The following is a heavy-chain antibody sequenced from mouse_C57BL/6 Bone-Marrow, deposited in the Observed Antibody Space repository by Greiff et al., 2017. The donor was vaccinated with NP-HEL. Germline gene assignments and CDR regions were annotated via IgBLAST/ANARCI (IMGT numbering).Heavy chain of an antibody. J-gene: IGHJ3*01. Sequence: EVQLQQSGGDLVKPGGSLKLSCAASGFTFSSYGMSWVRQTPDKRLEWVATISSGGSYTYYPDSVKGRFTISRDNAKNTLYLQMSSLKSEDTAMYYCARHPPYYDYDPFAYWSQGTLVTVSA. D-gene: IGHD2-4*01. CDR2: ISSGGSYT. V-gene: IGHV5-6*01. CDR1: GFTFSSYG. CDR3: ARHPPYYDYDPFAY.